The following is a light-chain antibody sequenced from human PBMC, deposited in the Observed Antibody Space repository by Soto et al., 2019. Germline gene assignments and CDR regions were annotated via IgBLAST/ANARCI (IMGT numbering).Light chain of an antibody. CDR1: QAVSSIL. CDR2: GAS. Sequence: EVVLTQSPGTLSLSPGERATLSCRASQAVSSILLAWYQQKPGQAPRLLIYGASSRATGIPDRFSGSGSGTDFTLTVSRLEPEDFAVYYCQQHGTSPIFGGGTKVDSK. CDR3: QQHGTSPI. J-gene: IGKJ4*01. V-gene: IGKV3-20*01.